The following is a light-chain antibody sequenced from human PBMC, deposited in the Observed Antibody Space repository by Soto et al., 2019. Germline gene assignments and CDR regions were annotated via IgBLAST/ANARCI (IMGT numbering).Light chain of an antibody. J-gene: IGKJ5*01. Sequence: MSQSPDSMTVLRDKRATIXCKSXQSVXFGSNNENYLAWYQQKTVQPPKLLIYLASTLESGVPDRISSSGSGTNFTLVISSVQAEDVALYYCQQAYTSPPITFGEGTRMEIK. V-gene: IGKV4-1*01. CDR3: QQAYTSPPIT. CDR2: LAS. CDR1: QSVXFGSNNENY.